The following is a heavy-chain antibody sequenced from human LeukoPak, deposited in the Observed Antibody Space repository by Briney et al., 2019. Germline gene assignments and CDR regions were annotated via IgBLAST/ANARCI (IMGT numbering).Heavy chain of an antibody. CDR1: GYTFTNYY. V-gene: IGHV1-46*01. Sequence: ASVKVSCKASGYTFTNYYMHWVRQAPGHGLVWVGIIYPSGGGSTYAQEFQGRVTMTRDTSTSTVYMELSSLTSEDTAVYYCARAYSGYSIDFWGQGTLVTVSS. D-gene: IGHD3-22*01. CDR2: IYPSGGGS. J-gene: IGHJ4*02. CDR3: ARAYSGYSIDF.